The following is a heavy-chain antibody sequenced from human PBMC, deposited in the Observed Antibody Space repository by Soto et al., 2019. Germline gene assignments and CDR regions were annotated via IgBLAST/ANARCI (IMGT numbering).Heavy chain of an antibody. CDR2: FDPEDGET. CDR1: GYTLTELS. Sequence: GASVKVSCKVSGYTLTELSMHWVRQAPGKGLEWMGGFDPEDGETIYAQKFQGRVTMTEDTSTDTAYMELSSLRSEDTAVYYCAGSPGTPQGDYHYGMDVWGQGTTVTVSS. J-gene: IGHJ6*02. CDR3: AGSPGTPQGDYHYGMDV. V-gene: IGHV1-24*01. D-gene: IGHD1-1*01.